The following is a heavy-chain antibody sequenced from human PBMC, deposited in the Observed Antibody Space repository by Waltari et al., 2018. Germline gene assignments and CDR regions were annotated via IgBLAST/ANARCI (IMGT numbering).Heavy chain of an antibody. CDR2: IRSKANSYAT. V-gene: IGHV3-73*01. CDR3: TRLGIDGRFDP. Sequence: VPLLESGGGFVQPGGSLKLPCAASGYPFSASSIPWFRQASGKGLEWVGRIRSKANSYATAYAASLKGRFTISRDDSKNTAYLQMNSLKTEDTAVYYCTRLGIDGRFDPWGQGTLVTVSS. D-gene: IGHD7-27*01. J-gene: IGHJ5*02. CDR1: GYPFSASS.